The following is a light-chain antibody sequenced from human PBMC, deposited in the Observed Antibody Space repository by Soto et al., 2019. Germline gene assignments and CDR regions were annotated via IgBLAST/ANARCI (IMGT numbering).Light chain of an antibody. CDR2: GAP. Sequence: EIVMTQSPATLSVSPGERATLPCRASQSVSSYLAWYQQKPGQAPRVLIYGAPSRATGIPDRFSGSGAGTDFTLTISRLEPEDFAVYYCQHYGRSPITFGQGTRLEIK. CDR3: QHYGRSPIT. V-gene: IGKV3-20*01. J-gene: IGKJ5*01. CDR1: QSVSSY.